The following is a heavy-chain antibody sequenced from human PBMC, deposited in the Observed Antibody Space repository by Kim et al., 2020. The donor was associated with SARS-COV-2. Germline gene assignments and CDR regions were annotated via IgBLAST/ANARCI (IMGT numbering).Heavy chain of an antibody. CDR3: ARELTYRLLGMDA. J-gene: IGHJ6*02. CDR2: IKQDGSEK. Sequence: GGSLRLSCAASGFTFSSYWMSWVRQAPGKGLEWVANIKQDGSEKYYVDSVKGRFTISRDNAKNSLYLQMNSLRAEDTAVYYCARELTYRLLGMDAWGRGTTLAVSS. CDR1: GFTFSSYW. D-gene: IGHD2-15*01. V-gene: IGHV3-7*01.